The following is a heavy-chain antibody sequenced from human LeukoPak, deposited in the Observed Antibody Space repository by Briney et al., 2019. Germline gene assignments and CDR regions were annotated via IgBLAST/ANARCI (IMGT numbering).Heavy chain of an antibody. CDR2: MNPNSGKT. V-gene: IGHV1-8*01. CDR1: GYTFTSYD. CDR3: ARKYLYGSGKPHFDY. Sequence: ASVKVSCKASGYTFTSYDMNWVRQAAGQGREWRGWMNPNSGKTGYAQKFQGRVTMTRNTSISTAYMELSSLRSDDTAVYYCARKYLYGSGKPHFDYWGQGALVTVSS. J-gene: IGHJ4*02. D-gene: IGHD3-10*01.